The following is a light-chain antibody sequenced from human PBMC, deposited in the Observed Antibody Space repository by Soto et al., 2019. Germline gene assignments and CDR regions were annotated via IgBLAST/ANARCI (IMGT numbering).Light chain of an antibody. CDR2: AAS. Sequence: DIQMTQSPSSLSASVGDRVTITCRASQRISTYLNWYQHKPGKAPKLLIYAASSLRSGVPSRFSGSGVGTDFTLTISSLQPEDFAAYYCQQSYSTPWAFGQGTKVEIK. J-gene: IGKJ1*01. V-gene: IGKV1-39*01. CDR1: QRISTY. CDR3: QQSYSTPWA.